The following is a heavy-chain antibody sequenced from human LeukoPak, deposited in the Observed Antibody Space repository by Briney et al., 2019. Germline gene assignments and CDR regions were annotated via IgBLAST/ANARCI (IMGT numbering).Heavy chain of an antibody. J-gene: IGHJ4*02. CDR3: ARSRYDSSGSTFDY. Sequence: GSSVKVSCKASGGTFSSYTISWVRQAPGQGLEWMGRIIPILGIANYAQKFRGRVTITADKSTSTAYMELSSLRSEDTAVYYCARSRYDSSGSTFDYWGQGTLVTVSS. D-gene: IGHD3-22*01. V-gene: IGHV1-69*02. CDR2: IIPILGIA. CDR1: GGTFSSYT.